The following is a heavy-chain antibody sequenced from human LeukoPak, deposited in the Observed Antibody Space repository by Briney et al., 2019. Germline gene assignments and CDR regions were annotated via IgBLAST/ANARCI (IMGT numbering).Heavy chain of an antibody. CDR3: VKDSDYDYVWGSYTHGYFDY. V-gene: IGHV3-64D*06. D-gene: IGHD3-16*01. CDR1: GFTFSSYA. CDR2: ISSNGGST. Sequence: GGSLRLSCSASGFTFSSYAMHWVRQAPGKGLEYVSAISSNGGSTYYAGSVKGRFTISRDNSKNTLYLQMSSLRAEDTAVYYCVKDSDYDYVWGSYTHGYFDYWGQGTLVTVSS. J-gene: IGHJ4*02.